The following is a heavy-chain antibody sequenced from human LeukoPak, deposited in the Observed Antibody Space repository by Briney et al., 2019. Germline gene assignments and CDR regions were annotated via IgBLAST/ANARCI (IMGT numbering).Heavy chain of an antibody. CDR3: ARGEHYYDSSGPEEYYFDY. Sequence: PGGSLRLSCAASGFTVSSNYMSWVRQAPGKGLEWVSVIYSGGSTYYADSVKGRFTISRDNSKNTLYLQMNSLRAEDTAVYYYARGEHYYDSSGPEEYYFDYWGQGTLVTVSS. J-gene: IGHJ4*02. CDR1: GFTVSSNY. V-gene: IGHV3-53*01. CDR2: IYSGGST. D-gene: IGHD3-22*01.